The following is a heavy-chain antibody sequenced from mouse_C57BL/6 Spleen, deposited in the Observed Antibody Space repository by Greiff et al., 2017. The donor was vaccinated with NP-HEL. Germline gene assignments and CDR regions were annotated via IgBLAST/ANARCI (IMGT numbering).Heavy chain of an antibody. Sequence: VKLMESGPGLVQPSQSLSITCTVSGFSLTSYGVHWVRQSPGKGLEWLGVIWSGGSTDYNAAFISRLSISKDNSKSQVFFKMNSLQADDTAIYYCARNPATVVDYYAMDYWGQGTSVTVSS. D-gene: IGHD1-1*01. CDR3: ARNPATVVDYYAMDY. V-gene: IGHV2-2*01. CDR2: IWSGGST. CDR1: GFSLTSYG. J-gene: IGHJ4*01.